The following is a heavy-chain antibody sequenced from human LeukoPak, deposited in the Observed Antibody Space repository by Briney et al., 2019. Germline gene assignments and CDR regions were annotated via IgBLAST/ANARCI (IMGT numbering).Heavy chain of an antibody. D-gene: IGHD3-22*01. J-gene: IGHJ4*02. V-gene: IGHV4-59*01. Sequence: SETLSLTCTVSGGSISSYYWSWIRQPPGKGLEWIGYIYYSGSTNYNPSLKSRVTISVKTSKNQFSLKLSSVTAADTAVYYCARVAGYMIEDYFDYWGRGTLVTVSS. CDR2: IYYSGST. CDR3: ARVAGYMIEDYFDY. CDR1: GGSISSYY.